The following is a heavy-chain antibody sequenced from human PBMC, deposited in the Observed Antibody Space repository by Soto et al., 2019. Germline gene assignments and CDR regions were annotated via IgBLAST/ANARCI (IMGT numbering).Heavy chain of an antibody. CDR1: GYTFTSYG. CDR3: AREYGPYGSGSYLLGVSDDYFDY. CDR2: ISAYNGNT. D-gene: IGHD3-10*01. J-gene: IGHJ4*02. V-gene: IGHV1-18*01. Sequence: VQLVQSGAEVKKPGASVKVSCKASGYTFTSYGISWVRQAPGQGLEWMGWISAYNGNTNYAQKLQGRGTMTTDTSTSTAYMELRSLRSDDTAVYYCAREYGPYGSGSYLLGVSDDYFDYWGQGTLVTVSS.